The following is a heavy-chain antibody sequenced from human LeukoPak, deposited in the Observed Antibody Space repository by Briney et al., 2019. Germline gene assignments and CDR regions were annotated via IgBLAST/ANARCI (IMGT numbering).Heavy chain of an antibody. CDR1: GFTFSSYG. Sequence: GGSLRLSCAASGFTFSSYGMHWVRQAPGKGLEWVAFIRYDGSNKYYADSVKGRFTISRDNSKNTLYPQMNSLRAEDTAVYYCAKDQEGGWRSTNWFDPWAREPWSPSPQ. D-gene: IGHD2-2*01. CDR2: IRYDGSNK. CDR3: AKDQEGGWRSTNWFDP. J-gene: IGHJ5*02. V-gene: IGHV3-30*02.